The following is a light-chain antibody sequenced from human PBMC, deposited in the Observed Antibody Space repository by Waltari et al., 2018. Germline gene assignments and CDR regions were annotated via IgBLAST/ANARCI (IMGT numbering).Light chain of an antibody. Sequence: DVQMTQSPSTLSASLGDRVTIPCRSSQSISTWLAWYQQKPGKAPKLLIYKASTLETGVPSRFSGSGSGTEFALTISNLQPDDFATYYCQQYDSFSWTFGQGTKVEIK. J-gene: IGKJ1*01. CDR3: QQYDSFSWT. V-gene: IGKV1-5*03. CDR1: QSISTW. CDR2: KAS.